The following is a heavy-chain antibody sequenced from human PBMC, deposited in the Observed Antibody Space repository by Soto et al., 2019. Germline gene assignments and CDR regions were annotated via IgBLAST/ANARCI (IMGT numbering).Heavy chain of an antibody. V-gene: IGHV3-33*01. D-gene: IGHD1-26*01. CDR2: IWYDGSNK. Sequence: QVQLVESGGGVVQPGRSLRLSCAASGFTFSSYGMHWVRQAPGKGLEWVAVIWYDGSNKYYADSVKGRFTISRDNSKNPLYLQMNSLRAEDTAVYYCARDSYYGYYYGMDVWGQGTTVTVSS. CDR1: GFTFSSYG. J-gene: IGHJ6*02. CDR3: ARDSYYGYYYGMDV.